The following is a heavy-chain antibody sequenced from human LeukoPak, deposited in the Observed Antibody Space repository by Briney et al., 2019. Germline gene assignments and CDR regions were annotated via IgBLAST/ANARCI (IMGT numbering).Heavy chain of an antibody. Sequence: ASVKVSCKAPGGTFSSYAISWVRQAPGQGLEWMGGIIPIFGTANYAQKFQGRVTITADESTSTAYMELSSLRSEDTAVYYCARDLGWSIAAPGWGQGTLVTVSS. CDR1: GGTFSSYA. CDR2: IIPIFGTA. CDR3: ARDLGWSIAAPG. V-gene: IGHV1-69*13. J-gene: IGHJ4*02. D-gene: IGHD6-6*01.